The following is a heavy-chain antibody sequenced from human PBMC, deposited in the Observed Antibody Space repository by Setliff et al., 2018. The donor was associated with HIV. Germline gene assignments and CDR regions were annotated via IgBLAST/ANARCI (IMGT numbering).Heavy chain of an antibody. D-gene: IGHD3-22*01. CDR2: INHSGST. Sequence: CAVYGGSFSDYYWSWIRQPPGKGLEWIGEINHSGSTNYNPSLKSRVTISVDTSKNQFSLKLSSVTAADTAVYYCARGTVITYFYDSSGSFDYWGQGTLVTVSS. CDR3: ARGTVITYFYDSSGSFDY. J-gene: IGHJ4*02. CDR1: GGSFSDYY. V-gene: IGHV4-34*01.